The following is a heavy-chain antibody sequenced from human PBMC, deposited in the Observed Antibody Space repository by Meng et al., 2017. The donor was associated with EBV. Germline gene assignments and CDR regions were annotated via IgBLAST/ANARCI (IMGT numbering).Heavy chain of an antibody. V-gene: IGHV3-74*01. CDR2: INSDGSST. CDR3: ARGLDYFDY. J-gene: IGHJ4*02. Sequence: GGSGGGLVQPVGSLGLSCAASGFTFSSYWMHWVRQATGKGLVWVSRINSDGSSTSYADSVKGRFTISRDNAKNTLYLQMNSLRSDDTAVYYCARGLDYFDYWGQGTLVTVSS. CDR1: GFTFSSYW.